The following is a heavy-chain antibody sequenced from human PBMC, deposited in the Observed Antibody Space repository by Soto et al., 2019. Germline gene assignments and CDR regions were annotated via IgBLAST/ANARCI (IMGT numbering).Heavy chain of an antibody. CDR3: AKAVVNWFDP. J-gene: IGHJ5*02. Sequence: GGSLRLSCAASGFTFSSYAMSWVRQAPGKGLEWVSAISGSGGSTYYADSVKGRFTISRDNSKNTLYLLMNSLCAEDTAVYYCAKAVVNWFDPWGQGTLVTVSS. CDR2: ISGSGGST. CDR1: GFTFSSYA. D-gene: IGHD2-15*01. V-gene: IGHV3-23*01.